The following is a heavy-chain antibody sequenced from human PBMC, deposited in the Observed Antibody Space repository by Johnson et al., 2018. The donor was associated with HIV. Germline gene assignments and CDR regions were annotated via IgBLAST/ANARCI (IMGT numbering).Heavy chain of an antibody. CDR3: ARARVITVGGVIGRVGAFDI. J-gene: IGHJ3*02. CDR1: RFTVLCNY. D-gene: IGHD3-16*02. CDR2: LGPAGDT. Sequence: VQLVESGGGLVLPCGSLRLSCASSRFTVLCNYIHSVRQATGNLLVWVSALGPAGDTYSPGAVPGRFTRPSAHAKNSLFVQINSLRAGDVAVYYWARARVITVGGVIGRVGAFDIWGQGTMVTVSS. V-gene: IGHV3-13*01.